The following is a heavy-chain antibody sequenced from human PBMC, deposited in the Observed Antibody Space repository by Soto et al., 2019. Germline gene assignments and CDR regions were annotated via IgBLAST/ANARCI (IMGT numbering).Heavy chain of an antibody. V-gene: IGHV3-7*01. J-gene: IGHJ6*03. Sequence: GGSLRLSCAASGFTFSTYWMSWVRQAPGKGLEWVANIKQDGSEKYYVDSVKGRFTISRDNAKNSLYLQMNSLRAEDTAVYYCARGTTVTTFYSYYYFMDVWGKGTTVTVSS. CDR2: IKQDGSEK. CDR3: ARGTTVTTFYSYYYFMDV. CDR1: GFTFSTYW. D-gene: IGHD4-17*01.